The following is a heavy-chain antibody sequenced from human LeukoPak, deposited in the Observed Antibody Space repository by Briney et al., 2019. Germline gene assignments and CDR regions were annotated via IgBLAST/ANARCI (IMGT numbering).Heavy chain of an antibody. CDR1: GYSFPSYL. CDR2: IYPGDTDT. CDR3: ARLTHSGSYYYYYYMDV. V-gene: IGHV5-51*01. Sequence: GESPKISFKGSGYSFPSYLIGRVRQMPGKGLEGMGIIYPGDTDTRYSPSFQGQVNISADKSISNAYLQWSSLKASDTAMYYCARLTHSGSYYYYYYMDVWGKGTTVTVSS. D-gene: IGHD1-26*01. J-gene: IGHJ6*03.